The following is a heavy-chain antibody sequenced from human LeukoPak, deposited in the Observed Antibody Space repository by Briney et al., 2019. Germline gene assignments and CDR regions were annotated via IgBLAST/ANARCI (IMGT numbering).Heavy chain of an antibody. V-gene: IGHV3-21*01. CDR1: GFTFSSYS. CDR2: ISSSSSYI. J-gene: IGHJ3*02. Sequence: GGSLRLSCAASGFTFSSYSMNWVRQAPGKGLEWVSSISSSSSYIYYADSVKGRFTISRDNAKNSLYLQMNSLRAEDTAVYYCASSDYGGAFVAFDIWGQGTMVTVSS. CDR3: ASSDYGGAFVAFDI. D-gene: IGHD4-17*01.